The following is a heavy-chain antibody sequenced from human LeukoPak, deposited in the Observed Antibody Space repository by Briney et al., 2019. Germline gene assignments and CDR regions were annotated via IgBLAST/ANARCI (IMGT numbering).Heavy chain of an antibody. CDR1: GYIFSNYW. J-gene: IGHJ3*02. Sequence: GESLKISCKGSGYIFSNYWIGWVRQMPGKGLEWMGIIYPTDTRYSPSFQGQVTPSVDKSINTAYLQWSSLKASDTAMYYCARLHLGAFDIWGQGTMVTVSS. CDR2: IYPTDT. V-gene: IGHV5-51*01. CDR3: ARLHLGAFDI.